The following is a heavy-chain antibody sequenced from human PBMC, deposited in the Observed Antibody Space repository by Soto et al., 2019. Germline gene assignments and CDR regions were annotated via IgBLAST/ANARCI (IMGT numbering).Heavy chain of an antibody. CDR1: GFIFTTSD. CDR2: ITITGDTT. J-gene: IGHJ4*02. Sequence: EVQLVESEGGLVQPGGSLRLSCEASGFIFTTSDMSWVRQAPGKGLEWISSITITGDTTHYADSVKGRFTISRDNSRNPVYLQMNSPRVDDPAVYYCAKGGGGDHGYWGQGTLVAVSS. D-gene: IGHD2-21*02. CDR3: AKGGGGDHGY. V-gene: IGHV3-23*04.